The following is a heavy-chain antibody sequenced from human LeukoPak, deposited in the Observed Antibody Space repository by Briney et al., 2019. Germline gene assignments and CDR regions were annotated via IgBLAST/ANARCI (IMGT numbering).Heavy chain of an antibody. CDR1: GGSFSGYY. CDR2: INHSGST. CDR3: ARGLGSSSTNNNWFDP. V-gene: IGHV4-34*09. D-gene: IGHD6-6*01. J-gene: IGHJ5*02. Sequence: SETLSLTCAVYGGSFSGYYWSWIRQPPGKGLEWIGEINHSGSTNYNPSLKSRVTISVDTSKNQFSLKLSSLTAADTAVYFCARGLGSSSTNNNWFDPWGQGTLVTVSS.